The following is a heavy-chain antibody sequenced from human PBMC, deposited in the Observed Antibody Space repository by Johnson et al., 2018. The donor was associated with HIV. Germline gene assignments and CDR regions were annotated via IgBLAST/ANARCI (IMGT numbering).Heavy chain of an antibody. V-gene: IGHV3-23*04. CDR1: GFTFRSYA. CDR3: ARDLAGTERGNAFDI. CDR2: ISGGGGST. Sequence: MQLVESGGGLVQPGGSLRLSCVGSGFTFRSYAFNWVRQAPGKGLEWVSAISGGGGSTFYGDSVKGRFTVSRDNSKNTLYLQMNSLRAEDTAVYYCARDLAGTERGNAFDIWGQGTMVTVSS. D-gene: IGHD1-1*01. J-gene: IGHJ3*02.